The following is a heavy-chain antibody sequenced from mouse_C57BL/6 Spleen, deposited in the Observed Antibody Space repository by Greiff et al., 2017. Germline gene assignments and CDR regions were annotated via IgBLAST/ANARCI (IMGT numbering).Heavy chain of an antibody. CDR3: AILRGIYYFDY. CDR2: INPNSGST. CDR1: GYTFTSYW. D-gene: IGHD1-1*01. V-gene: IGHV1-64*01. Sequence: QVQLQQPGAELVKPGASVKLSCKASGYTFTSYWMHWVKQRPGQGLEWIGMINPNSGSTNYNEKFKSKATLTVDKSSSTAYMQLSSLTSEDSAVYYCAILRGIYYFDYWGQGTTLTVSS. J-gene: IGHJ2*01.